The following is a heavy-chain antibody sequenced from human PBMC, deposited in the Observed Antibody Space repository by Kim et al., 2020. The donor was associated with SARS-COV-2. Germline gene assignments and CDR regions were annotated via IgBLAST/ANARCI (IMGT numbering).Heavy chain of an antibody. CDR1: GYSISSGYY. D-gene: IGHD4-17*01. CDR3: ARAPYGDYGGLAFDI. CDR2: IYHSGST. V-gene: IGHV4-38-2*02. J-gene: IGHJ3*02. Sequence: SETLSLTCTVSGYSISSGYYWGWIRQPPGKGLEWIGSIYHSGSTYYNPSLKSRVTISVDTSKNQFSLKLSSVTAADTAVYYCARAPYGDYGGLAFDIWGQGTMVTVSS.